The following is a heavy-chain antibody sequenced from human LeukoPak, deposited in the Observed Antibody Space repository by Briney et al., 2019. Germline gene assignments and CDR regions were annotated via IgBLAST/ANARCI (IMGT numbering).Heavy chain of an antibody. J-gene: IGHJ4*02. V-gene: IGHV3-7*01. CDR2: IKGDGSEK. D-gene: IGHD3-3*01. CDR1: EFSVGSNY. CDR3: ARDFRFLEDY. Sequence: GGSLRLSCAASEFSVGSNYMTWVRQAPGKGLVWVGNIKGDGSEKYYVDSVKGRFTISRDNAKNSLYLQMNSLRAEDTAVYYCARDFRFLEDYWGQGTLVTVSS.